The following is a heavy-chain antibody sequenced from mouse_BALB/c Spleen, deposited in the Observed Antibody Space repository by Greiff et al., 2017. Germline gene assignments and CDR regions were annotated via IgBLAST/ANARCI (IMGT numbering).Heavy chain of an antibody. CDR2: ISDGGSYT. J-gene: IGHJ3*01. CDR1: GFTFSDYY. Sequence: EVQVVESGGGLVKPGGSLKLSCAASGFTFSDYYMYWVRQTPEKRLEWVATISDGGSYTYYPDSVKGRFTISRDNAKNNLYLQMSSLKSEDTAMYYCAREGDGRGLAYWGQGTLVTVSA. D-gene: IGHD2-3*01. CDR3: AREGDGRGLAY. V-gene: IGHV5-4*02.